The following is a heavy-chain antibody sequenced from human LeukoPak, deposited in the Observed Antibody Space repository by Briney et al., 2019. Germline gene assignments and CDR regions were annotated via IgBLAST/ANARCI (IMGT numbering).Heavy chain of an antibody. CDR2: IYYSGST. CDR3: ASRVAGKDY. CDR1: GGSISSSSYY. V-gene: IGHV4-39*07. J-gene: IGHJ4*02. Sequence: PSETLSLTCTVSGGSISSSSYYWGWIRQPPGKGLEWIGSIYYSGSTYYNPSPKSRVTISVDTSKNQFSLKLSSVTAADTAVYYCASRVAGKDYWGQGTLVTVSS. D-gene: IGHD6-19*01.